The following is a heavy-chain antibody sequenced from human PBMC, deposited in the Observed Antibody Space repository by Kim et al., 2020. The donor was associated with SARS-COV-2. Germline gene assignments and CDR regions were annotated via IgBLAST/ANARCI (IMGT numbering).Heavy chain of an antibody. J-gene: IGHJ4*02. CDR3: ARDPGVIPAVVSFDY. CDR2: ISSSSYI. CDR1: GFTFSSYS. V-gene: IGHV3-21*01. D-gene: IGHD2-2*01. Sequence: GGSLRLSCAASGFTFSSYSMNWVRQAPRKGLEWVSSISSSSYIYYADSVKGRFTISRDNAKNSLYLQMNSLRAEDTAVYYCARDPGVIPAVVSFDYWGQGTLVTVSS.